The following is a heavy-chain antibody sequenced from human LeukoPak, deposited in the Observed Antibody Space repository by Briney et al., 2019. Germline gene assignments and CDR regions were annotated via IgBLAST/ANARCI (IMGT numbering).Heavy chain of an antibody. D-gene: IGHD6-19*01. CDR3: LRVSSTVAGSDYLDY. V-gene: IGHV3-72*01. Sequence: PAGSLRLSCEAAGFTYSEHFMDWVRQVPGNGMEWVGRIRKKTNRYTTQYAASVQGKFTISSNDSRNSVYLPMNSLETEDTAVYYCLRVSSTVAGSDYLDYWGQGTPVTVSS. CDR2: IRKKTNRYTT. J-gene: IGHJ4*02. CDR1: GFTYSEHF.